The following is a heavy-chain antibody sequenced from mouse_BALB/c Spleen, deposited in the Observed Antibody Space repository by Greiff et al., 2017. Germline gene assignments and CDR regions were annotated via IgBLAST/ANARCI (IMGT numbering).Heavy chain of an antibody. CDR2: ISDGGSYT. Sequence: EVQLMESGGGLVKPGGSLKLSCAASGFTFSDYYMYWVRQTPEKRLEWVATISDGGSYTYYPDSVKGRFTISRDNAKNNLYLQMSSLKSEDTAMYYCARDPGGNYFAYWGQGTTLTVSS. CDR3: ARDPGGNYFAY. V-gene: IGHV5-4*02. D-gene: IGHD2-14*01. J-gene: IGHJ2*01. CDR1: GFTFSDYY.